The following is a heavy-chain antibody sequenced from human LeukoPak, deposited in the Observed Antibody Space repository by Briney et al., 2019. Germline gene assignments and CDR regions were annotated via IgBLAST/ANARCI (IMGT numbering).Heavy chain of an antibody. V-gene: IGHV1-18*01. J-gene: IGHJ4*02. Sequence: GASVKVSXKASGYTFINYGISWVRQAPGQGLEWMEWISAYNGDTNYAQKLQGRVTMTTDTSTSTAYMELRSLRYDDTAVYYCAREGGSGTYYAENYWGQGTLVTVSS. CDR2: ISAYNGDT. D-gene: IGHD1-26*01. CDR1: GYTFINYG. CDR3: AREGGSGTYYAENY.